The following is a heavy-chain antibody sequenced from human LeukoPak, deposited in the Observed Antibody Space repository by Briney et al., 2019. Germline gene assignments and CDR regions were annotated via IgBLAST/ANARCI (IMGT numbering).Heavy chain of an antibody. V-gene: IGHV1-2*02. CDR1: GYTFTGYY. CDR3: AKVPRTVGYSSGWRREYCFDY. D-gene: IGHD6-19*01. J-gene: IGHJ4*02. Sequence: GASVKVSCKASGYTFTGYYMHWVRQAPGQGLEWMGWINPNSGGTNYAQKFQGRVTMTRDTSISTAYMELSRLRSDDTAVYYCAKVPRTVGYSSGWRREYCFDYWGQGTLVTVSS. CDR2: INPNSGGT.